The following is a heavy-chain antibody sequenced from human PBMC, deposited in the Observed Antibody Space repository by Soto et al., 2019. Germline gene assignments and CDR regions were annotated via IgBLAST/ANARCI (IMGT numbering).Heavy chain of an antibody. V-gene: IGHV3-11*05. Sequence: PGGSLRLSCAASGFTFSDYYMSWIRQAQGKGLEWVSYISSSSSYTNYADSVKGRFTISKDNDKNSLYLQMNSLRAEDTAVYYCARDHSSGWYFDYWGQGTLVTVSS. CDR2: ISSSSSYT. J-gene: IGHJ4*02. CDR3: ARDHSSGWYFDY. CDR1: GFTFSDYY. D-gene: IGHD6-19*01.